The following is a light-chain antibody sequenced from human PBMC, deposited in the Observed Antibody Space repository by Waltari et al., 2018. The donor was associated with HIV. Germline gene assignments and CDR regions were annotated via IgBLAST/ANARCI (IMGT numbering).Light chain of an antibody. CDR1: SSDVGGYNY. J-gene: IGLJ1*01. Sequence: QSALTQPASVSGSPGPSITMSCTGTSSDVGGYNYVSWYQQHPGKAPKIIIYEVSNRPSGVSNRFSGSKSGNTASLTISGLQAEDEADYYCSSYTGSSTRYVFGTGTKVTVL. CDR2: EVS. V-gene: IGLV2-14*01. CDR3: SSYTGSSTRYV.